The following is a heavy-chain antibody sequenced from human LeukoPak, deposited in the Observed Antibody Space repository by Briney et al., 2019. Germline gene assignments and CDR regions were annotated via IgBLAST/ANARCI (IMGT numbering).Heavy chain of an antibody. Sequence: ASVKVSCKASGYTFTSYDINWVRQATGQGLEWMGWMNPNSGNTGYAQKFQGRVTITRNTSISTAYMELSSLRSEDTAVYYCARVGLRAARIGHAFDIWGQGTMVTVSS. CDR3: ARVGLRAARIGHAFDI. J-gene: IGHJ3*02. CDR2: MNPNSGNT. D-gene: IGHD2-15*01. V-gene: IGHV1-8*03. CDR1: GYTFTSYD.